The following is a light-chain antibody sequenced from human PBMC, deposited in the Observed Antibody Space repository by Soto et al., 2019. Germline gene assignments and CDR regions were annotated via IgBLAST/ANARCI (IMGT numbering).Light chain of an antibody. V-gene: IGLV2-14*01. CDR1: SSDVGGYNY. CDR3: SSYTSSRTFV. CDR2: AVS. J-gene: IGLJ1*01. Sequence: QSSLTQPASVSGSPGQSITISCTGTSSDVGGYNYVSWYQQHPGKAPKLMIYAVSNRPSGVPNRFSGSKSGNTASLTISGLETEDEADYYCSSYTSSRTFVFGTGTKLTVL.